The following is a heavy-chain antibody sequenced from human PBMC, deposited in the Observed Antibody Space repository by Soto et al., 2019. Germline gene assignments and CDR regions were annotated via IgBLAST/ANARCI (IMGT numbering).Heavy chain of an antibody. D-gene: IGHD2-15*01. V-gene: IGHV3-23*01. Sequence: EVQLLESGGGLVQPGGSLRLSCAVSGFTFSNYAMSWVRQAPGKGLEWVSAISDSGTSTYYADSVKGRFTISRDNSKNKLYLQMNTLRAEDTAVYYCANDGGRWGHCSGGTCYSPYWGQGTLVTVSS. CDR1: GFTFSNYA. CDR2: ISDSGTST. CDR3: ANDGGRWGHCSGGTCYSPY. J-gene: IGHJ4*02.